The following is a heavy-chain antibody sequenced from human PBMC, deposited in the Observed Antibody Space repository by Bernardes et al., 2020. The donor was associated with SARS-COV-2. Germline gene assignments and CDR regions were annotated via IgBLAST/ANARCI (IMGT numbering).Heavy chain of an antibody. CDR2: IYPGDSDT. CDR1: GYSFTSYW. J-gene: IGHJ6*03. Sequence: GESLKISCKGSGYSFTSYWIGWVRQMPGKGLEWMGIIYPGDSDTRYSPSFQGQVTISADKSISTAYLQWSSLKASDTAMYYCARLGCWGSTSCYVGDHYYYYYMDVWGKGTTVTVSS. V-gene: IGHV5-51*01. D-gene: IGHD2-2*01. CDR3: ARLGCWGSTSCYVGDHYYYYYMDV.